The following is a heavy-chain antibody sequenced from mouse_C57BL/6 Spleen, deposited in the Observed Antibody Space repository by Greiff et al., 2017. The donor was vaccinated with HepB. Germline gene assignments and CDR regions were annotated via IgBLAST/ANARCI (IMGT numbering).Heavy chain of an antibody. J-gene: IGHJ2*01. Sequence: VQLQQPGAELVKPGASVKLSCKASGYTFTSYWMHWVKQRPGQGLEWIGMIHPNSGSTNYNEKFKSKATLTVDKSSSTAYMQLSSLTSEDSAVYYCAFTTVVAHYFDYWGQGTTLTVSS. V-gene: IGHV1-64*01. CDR3: AFTTVVAHYFDY. D-gene: IGHD1-1*01. CDR1: GYTFTSYW. CDR2: IHPNSGST.